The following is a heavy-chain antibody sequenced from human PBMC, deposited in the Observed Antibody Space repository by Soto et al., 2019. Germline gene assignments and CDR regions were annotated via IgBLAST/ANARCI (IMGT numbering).Heavy chain of an antibody. D-gene: IGHD5-12*01. CDR3: AKGDNLGPKTGYAFDP. CDR1: GDSVSSNTSS. Sequence: SQTRSLTFAISGDSVSSNTSSWNCISQSPSRGLEWLGRTYFRSKLYNDYAVSVKSRIIINPDTSNNQFSLQLNSVTPEDTAVYFCAKGDNLGPKTGYAFDPWGQGIMVTVSS. V-gene: IGHV6-1*01. CDR2: TYFRSKLYN. J-gene: IGHJ5*02.